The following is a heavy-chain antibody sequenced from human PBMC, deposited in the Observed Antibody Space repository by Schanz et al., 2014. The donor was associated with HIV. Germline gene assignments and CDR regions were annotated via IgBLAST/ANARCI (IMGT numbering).Heavy chain of an antibody. Sequence: QVQLVQSGTEVKKPGASVTVSCKASGYTFTNYAINWVRQAPGQGLEWMGWMNPNSGNTDFAQKFQGRVTMTRNTSISTAYMELSSLISEDTAVYYCARMGVTIFGGGMDVWGQGTTVTVSS. CDR2: MNPNSGNT. CDR1: GYTFTNYA. J-gene: IGHJ6*02. CDR3: ARMGVTIFGGGMDV. D-gene: IGHD3-3*01. V-gene: IGHV1-8*02.